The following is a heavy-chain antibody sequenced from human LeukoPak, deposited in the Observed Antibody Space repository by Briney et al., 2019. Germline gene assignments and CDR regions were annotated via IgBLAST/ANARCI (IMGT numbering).Heavy chain of an antibody. CDR2: ISSDSSSI. CDR3: ARVPPSY. J-gene: IGHJ4*02. Sequence: GGSLRLSCEASGFTFNRYTMKWVRQTPGKGLEYVSSISSDSSSIYYAESVKGRFTISRDNAKSSLYLQLNSLRAEDAGVYYCARVPPSYWGQGTPVTVSS. V-gene: IGHV3-21*06. CDR1: GFTFNRYT.